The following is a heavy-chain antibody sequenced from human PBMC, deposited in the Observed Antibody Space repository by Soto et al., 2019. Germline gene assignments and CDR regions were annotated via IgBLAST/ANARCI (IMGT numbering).Heavy chain of an antibody. Sequence: GVLRLSCAASGFTFSSYGMNWVRQAPGKGLEWVSYISSSGGTIYYADSVKGRFTISRDNAKNSLYLQMNSLKAEDTAVYYCARVSRIPVQGMDVWGQGTTVTVSS. CDR2: ISSSGGTI. J-gene: IGHJ6*02. CDR3: ARVSRIPVQGMDV. V-gene: IGHV3-48*03. D-gene: IGHD1-1*01. CDR1: GFTFSSYG.